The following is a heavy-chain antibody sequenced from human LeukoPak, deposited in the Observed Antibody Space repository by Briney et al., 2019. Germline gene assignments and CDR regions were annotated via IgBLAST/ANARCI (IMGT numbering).Heavy chain of an antibody. CDR1: GYTFTVYY. D-gene: IGHD3-9*01. CDR3: ARAYYDILTGYSIIDY. CDR2: INPNSGGT. J-gene: IGHJ4*02. Sequence: ASVKVSCKASGYTFTVYYMHWVRQAPGQGLEWMGWINPNSGGTNYAQKFQGRVTMTRDTSISTAYMELSRLRSDDTAVYYCARAYYDILTGYSIIDYWGQGTLVAVSS. V-gene: IGHV1-2*02.